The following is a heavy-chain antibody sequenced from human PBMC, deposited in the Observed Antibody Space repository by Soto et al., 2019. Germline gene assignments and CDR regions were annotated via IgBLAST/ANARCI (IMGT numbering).Heavy chain of an antibody. CDR1: CGSFSGYY. V-gene: IGHV4-34*01. Sequence: SETLSLTCAVYCGSFSGYYWSWIRQPPGKGLEWIGEINHSGSTNYNPSLKSRVTISVDTSKNQFSLKLSSVTAADTAVYYCARGMLSNYYYGMDVWGQGTTVTVSS. CDR3: ARGMLSNYYYGMDV. D-gene: IGHD2-8*01. CDR2: INHSGST. J-gene: IGHJ6*02.